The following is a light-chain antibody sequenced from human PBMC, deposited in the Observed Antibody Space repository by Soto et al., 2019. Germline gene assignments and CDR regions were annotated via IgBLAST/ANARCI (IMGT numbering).Light chain of an antibody. CDR2: LGS. J-gene: IGKJ5*01. CDR3: MQALQTPIT. CDR1: QSLLHTNGYNY. V-gene: IGKV2-28*01. Sequence: EIVMTQSPLSLPVTPGEPASISCRSSQSLLHTNGYNYLDCYLQKPGQSPQLLIYLGSNRASGVPDRVSGSGSGTEFTLKISRVEAEDVGVYYCMQALQTPITFGQGTRLEIE.